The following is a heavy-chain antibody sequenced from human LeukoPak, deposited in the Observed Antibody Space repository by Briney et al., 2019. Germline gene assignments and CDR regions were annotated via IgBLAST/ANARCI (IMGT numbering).Heavy chain of an antibody. CDR3: AKGRGFGWIQLHDY. D-gene: IGHD5-18*01. J-gene: IGHJ4*02. Sequence: GGSLRLSCAASGFNFFGYGMHWVRQAPGKGPQWVAVISHDGSDKYYADSVKVRFTISRDNSKNTLYLQMNSLKPEDTAVYYCAKGRGFGWIQLHDYWGQGTLVTVSS. CDR2: ISHDGSDK. V-gene: IGHV3-30*18. CDR1: GFNFFGYG.